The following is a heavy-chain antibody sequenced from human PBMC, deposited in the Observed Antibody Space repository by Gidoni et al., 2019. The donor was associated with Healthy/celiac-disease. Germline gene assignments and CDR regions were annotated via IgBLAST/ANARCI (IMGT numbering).Heavy chain of an antibody. V-gene: IGHV2-5*01. CDR1: GFSLSTSGVG. CDR3: AHDSIAARTNWFDP. Sequence: QITLKESGPTLVKPTQTLTLTCTFSGFSLSTSGVGVGWIRQPPGKALEWLALIYWNDDKRYSPSLKSRLTITKDTSKNQVVLTMTNMDPVDTATYYCAHDSIAARTNWFDPWGQGTLVTVSS. J-gene: IGHJ5*02. D-gene: IGHD6-6*01. CDR2: IYWNDDK.